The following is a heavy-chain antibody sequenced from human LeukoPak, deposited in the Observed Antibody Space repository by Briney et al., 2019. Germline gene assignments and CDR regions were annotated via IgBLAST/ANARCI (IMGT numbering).Heavy chain of an antibody. CDR2: IRYDGSNK. CDR3: AREGYYDFWSGYSGSQYYYYYYMDV. D-gene: IGHD3-3*01. CDR1: GFTFSSYG. V-gene: IGHV3-30*02. J-gene: IGHJ6*03. Sequence: GGSLRLSCAASGFTFSSYGMHWVRQAPGKGLEWVAFIRYDGSNKYYADSVKGRFTISRDNSKNTLYLHVNSLRPEDTAVYYCAREGYYDFWSGYSGSQYYYYYYMDVWGKGTTVTVSS.